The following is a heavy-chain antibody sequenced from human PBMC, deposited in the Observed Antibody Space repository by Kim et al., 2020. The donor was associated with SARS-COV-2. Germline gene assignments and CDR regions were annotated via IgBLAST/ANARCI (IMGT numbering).Heavy chain of an antibody. Sequence: STYYNPSLKSRVTISVDTSKNQFSLKLNSVTAADTAVYYCASYKAFDWLLWGQGTLVTVSS. CDR3: ASYKAFDWLL. D-gene: IGHD3-9*01. CDR2: ST. V-gene: IGHV4-39*07. J-gene: IGHJ4*02.